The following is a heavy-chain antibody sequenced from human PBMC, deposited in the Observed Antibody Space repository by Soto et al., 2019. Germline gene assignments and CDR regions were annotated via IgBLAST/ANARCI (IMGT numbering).Heavy chain of an antibody. D-gene: IGHD4-17*01. Sequence: QVQLQESGPGLVKPSQTLSLTCAVSGASISSGGYYWNWIRQHPGKGLEWIGHIYNSGTTHYNPSLKRRLTISVDTSKNHFFLKLDSLTAADTAVHYCAREGSSTVTAVRALEIWGHGTLVTVSP. CDR2: IYNSGTT. CDR3: AREGSSTVTAVRALEI. J-gene: IGHJ3*02. CDR1: GASISSGGYY. V-gene: IGHV4-31*11.